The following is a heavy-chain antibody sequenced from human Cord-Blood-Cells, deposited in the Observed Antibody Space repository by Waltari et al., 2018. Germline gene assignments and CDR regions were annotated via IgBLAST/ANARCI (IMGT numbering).Heavy chain of an antibody. CDR1: GGTFSSYA. V-gene: IGHV1-69*06. CDR2: IIPIFGTA. D-gene: IGHD4-4*01. J-gene: IGHJ6*02. CDR3: ARSIDDYSIEVYYYGMDV. Sequence: QVQLVQSGAEVKKPGSSVTVSCKASGGTFSSYAISWVRQAPGQRLEWMGGIIPIFGTANYAQKFQGRVTITADKSTSTAYMELSSLRSEDTAVYYCARSIDDYSIEVYYYGMDVWGQGTTVTVSS.